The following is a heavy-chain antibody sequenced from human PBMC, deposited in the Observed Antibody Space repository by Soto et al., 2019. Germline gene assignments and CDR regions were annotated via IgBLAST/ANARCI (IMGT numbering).Heavy chain of an antibody. Sequence: QVQLVQSGAEVKKPGSSVKISCKASGGTFGSYAISWVRQAPGQGLEWMGGIIPIFGTANYAQKFQGRVTITADESTSTAYMELSSLRSEDTAVYYCATLSSIAARWDYWGQGTLVTVSS. CDR3: ATLSSIAARWDY. CDR2: IIPIFGTA. D-gene: IGHD6-6*01. J-gene: IGHJ4*02. V-gene: IGHV1-69*01. CDR1: GGTFGSYA.